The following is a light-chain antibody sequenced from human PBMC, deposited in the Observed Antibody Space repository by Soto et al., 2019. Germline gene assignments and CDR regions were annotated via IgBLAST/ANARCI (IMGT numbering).Light chain of an antibody. CDR1: SSNIGGNS. J-gene: IGLJ1*01. V-gene: IGLV1-51*01. CDR3: GSWDSSLSAYV. Sequence: QSVLTQPPSVSAAPGQKVTISCLGSSSNIGGNSVSWYQQLPGTAPKLLIYDDNKRPSGIPDRFSGSKSGTSATLGITGFQTGDEADYYCGSWDSSLSAYVFGTGTKATVL. CDR2: DDN.